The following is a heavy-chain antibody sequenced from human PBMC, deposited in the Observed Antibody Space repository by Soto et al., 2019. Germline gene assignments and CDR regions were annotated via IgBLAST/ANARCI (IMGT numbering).Heavy chain of an antibody. CDR3: AKDLINYYDSSGQLESDAFDI. CDR2: ISGSGGST. D-gene: IGHD3-22*01. V-gene: IGHV3-23*01. J-gene: IGHJ3*02. Sequence: EVQLLESGGGLVQPGGSLRLSCAASGFTFSSYAMSWVRQAPGKGLEWVSAISGSGGSTYYADSVKGRFTISRDNSKNTLYLQMNSLRAEDTAVYYCAKDLINYYDSSGQLESDAFDIWGQGTMVTVSS. CDR1: GFTFSSYA.